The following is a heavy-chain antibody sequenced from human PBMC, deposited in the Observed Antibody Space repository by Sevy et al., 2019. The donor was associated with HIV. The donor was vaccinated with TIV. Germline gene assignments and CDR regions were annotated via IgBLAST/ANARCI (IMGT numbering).Heavy chain of an antibody. J-gene: IGHJ3*02. V-gene: IGHV3-30*02. CDR1: GFTFSNYG. D-gene: IGHD2-8*02. Sequence: GESLKISCAASGFTFSNYGIHWVRQAPGKGLEWVAFIRYDGSNKYYADSVKGRFTISRDNSKNTLYLQMNSLRAEDTAVYYCARDRKVVLVVYAIPFDALDIWGQGTMVTVSS. CDR3: ARDRKVVLVVYAIPFDALDI. CDR2: IRYDGSNK.